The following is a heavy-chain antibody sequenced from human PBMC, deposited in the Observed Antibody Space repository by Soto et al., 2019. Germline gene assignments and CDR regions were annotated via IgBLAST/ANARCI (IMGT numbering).Heavy chain of an antibody. CDR3: ARGCHCTSTSCFVYPSTVFAP. CDR2: IYYSGST. Sequence: TLSNRSTDSVGSIRSDSSSWSLPYRGKGLKLIAYIYYSGSTSYNPSLKRRVTISLDTSRNQFSLKLTSVTAADTAVYYCARGCHCTSTSCFVYPSTVFAPWVQGTPVAVS. V-gene: IGHV4-59*01. CDR1: VGSIRSDS. J-gene: IGHJ5*02. D-gene: IGHD2-2*01.